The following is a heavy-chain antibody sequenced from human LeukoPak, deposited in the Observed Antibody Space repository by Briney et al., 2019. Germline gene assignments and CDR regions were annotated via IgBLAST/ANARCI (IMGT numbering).Heavy chain of an antibody. J-gene: IGHJ5*02. V-gene: IGHV1-18*01. CDR2: ISVDNGNT. CDR3: ARVKGYGSGSYSVYNWFDP. Sequence: ASVKVSCKASGYTFTSYGISWVRQAPGQGLEWMGWISVDNGNTNYAQKVQGRVTMTTDTSTSTAYMELRSLRSDDTAVYYCARVKGYGSGSYSVYNWFDPWGQGTLVTVSS. D-gene: IGHD3-10*01. CDR1: GYTFTSYG.